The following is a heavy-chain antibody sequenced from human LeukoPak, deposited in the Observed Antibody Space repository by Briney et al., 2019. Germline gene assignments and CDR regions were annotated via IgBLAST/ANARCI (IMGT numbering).Heavy chain of an antibody. V-gene: IGHV5-10-1*01. J-gene: IGHJ4*02. Sequence: GESLKISCKGSGYSFTSYWITWVRQMPGKGLEWMGMIDPTDSYTNYSPSFQGHVTISTDKSISTAYLHWTSLKASDTAIYYCARRGRSSSNFDFWGQGTLVTVSS. CDR3: ARRGRSSSNFDF. CDR1: GYSFTSYW. CDR2: IDPTDSYT. D-gene: IGHD6-6*01.